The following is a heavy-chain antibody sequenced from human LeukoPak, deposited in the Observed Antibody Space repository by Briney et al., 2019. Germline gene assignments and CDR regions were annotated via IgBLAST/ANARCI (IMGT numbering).Heavy chain of an antibody. J-gene: IGHJ4*02. V-gene: IGHV4-59*01. D-gene: IGHD3-22*01. CDR1: GGSISSYY. Sequence: SETLSLTCTVSGGSISSYYWSWIRQPPGKGLEWIGYIYYSGITNYNSGITNYNPSLKSRVTISVDTSKNQFSLKLSSVTAADTAVYYCARSGYDEYYFDYWGQGTLVTVSS. CDR2: IYYSGITNYNSGIT. CDR3: ARSGYDEYYFDY.